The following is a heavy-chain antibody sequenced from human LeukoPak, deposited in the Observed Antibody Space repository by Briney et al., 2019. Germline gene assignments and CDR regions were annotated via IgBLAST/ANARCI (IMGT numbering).Heavy chain of an antibody. CDR3: ASRKNTLTGIDY. CDR1: GYSISSGYY. V-gene: IGHV4-38-2*01. D-gene: IGHD3-9*01. J-gene: IGHJ4*02. Sequence: PSETLSLTCAVSGYSISSGYYWGWIRPPPGKGLEWIGSIYHSGRTYYNPSLKSRVTISVDTSKNQFSLKLSSVTAADTAVYYCASRKNTLTGIDYWGQGTLVTVSS. CDR2: IYHSGRT.